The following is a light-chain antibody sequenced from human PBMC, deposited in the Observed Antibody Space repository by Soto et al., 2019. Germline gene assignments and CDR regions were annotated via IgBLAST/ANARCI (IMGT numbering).Light chain of an antibody. Sequence: QSALTQPASVSGSPGQSITVSCTGTSSDVGSYDYVAWHQQHPGKAPKLIIYDVNNRPSGVPSRFSGSKSGNTASLIISGLQTEDEADYYCCAYSTSGTHVFGTGTKVTVL. CDR3: CAYSTSGTHV. CDR1: SSDVGSYDY. CDR2: DVN. V-gene: IGLV2-14*03. J-gene: IGLJ1*01.